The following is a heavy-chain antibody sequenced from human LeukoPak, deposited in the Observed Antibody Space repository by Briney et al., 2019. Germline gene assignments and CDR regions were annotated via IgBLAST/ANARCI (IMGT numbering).Heavy chain of an antibody. V-gene: IGHV6-1*01. CDR3: ARDLNFGGDAFDI. CDR2: TYYRSKWYN. CDR1: GDSFSSKSAA. Sequence: SQTLSLTCAISGDSFSSKSAAGNWIRQSRSRGLEWLGRTYYRSKWYNDYAVSVKRRITFNPDTSKNQFSLQLNSVPPEDTAAYYCARDLNFGGDAFDIWGQGTMVTVSS. J-gene: IGHJ3*02. D-gene: IGHD3-10*01.